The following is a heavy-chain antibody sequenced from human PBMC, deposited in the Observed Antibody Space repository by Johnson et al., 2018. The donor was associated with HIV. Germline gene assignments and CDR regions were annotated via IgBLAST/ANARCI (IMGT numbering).Heavy chain of an antibody. CDR2: INWDGDST. Sequence: VESGGVVVQPGGSLRLSCEASRFTFDDYAMHWVRQAPGKGLEWVSLINWDGDSTYYADSVKCRFTIPRHNSNNTLYPQMSSVRAEETGLYYGARGASGSFDMWGQGTMVTVSS. V-gene: IGHV3-43D*04. D-gene: IGHD4/OR15-4a*01. J-gene: IGHJ3*02. CDR3: ARGASGSFDM. CDR1: RFTFDDYA.